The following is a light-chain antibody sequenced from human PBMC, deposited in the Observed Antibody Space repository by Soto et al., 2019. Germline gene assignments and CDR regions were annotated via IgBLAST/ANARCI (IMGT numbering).Light chain of an antibody. CDR1: SSNIGSNP. CDR3: AAWDDSLNGPV. Sequence: QSVLTQSPSASGTPGQRVTISCSGGSSNIGSNPVNWYQQLPGTAPKLLIYTNNQRPSGVPDRFSGSKSDTSASLAISGLQSDDEADYYCAAWDDSLNGPVFGGGTKVTVL. CDR2: TNN. V-gene: IGLV1-44*01. J-gene: IGLJ2*01.